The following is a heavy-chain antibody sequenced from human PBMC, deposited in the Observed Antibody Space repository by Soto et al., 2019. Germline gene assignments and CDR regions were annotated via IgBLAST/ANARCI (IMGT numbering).Heavy chain of an antibody. V-gene: IGHV4-59*01. CDR2: IYYSGST. J-gene: IGHJ6*03. CDR3: ARGFRWFGEPDPYYYYCYMDV. Sequence: QVQLQESGPGLVKPSETLSLTCTVSGGSISSYYWSWIRQPPGKGLEWIGNIYYSGSTNYNPSLKRRVTISADKSKKQCSLKLSSVTAADTAVYYCARGFRWFGEPDPYYYYCYMDVWGNGTKVTVSS. D-gene: IGHD3-10*01. CDR1: GGSISSYY.